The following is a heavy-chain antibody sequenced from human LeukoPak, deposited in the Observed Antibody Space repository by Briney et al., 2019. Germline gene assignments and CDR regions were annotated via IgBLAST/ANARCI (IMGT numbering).Heavy chain of an antibody. V-gene: IGHV4-38-2*01. J-gene: IGHJ4*02. Sequence: SETLSLTCAVSDYSISSGYYWGWIRQPPGKGLEWIGSIYYSGTTYYNPSLKSRDTISVDTSKNQFSLKLSSVTAADTAVYYCARQGQIDYWGQGTLVTVSS. CDR1: DYSISSGYY. CDR3: ARQGQIDY. CDR2: IYYSGTT.